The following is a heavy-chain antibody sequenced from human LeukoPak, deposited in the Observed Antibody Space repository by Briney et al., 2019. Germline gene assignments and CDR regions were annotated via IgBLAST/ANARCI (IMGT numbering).Heavy chain of an antibody. D-gene: IGHD1-26*01. CDR2: ISSSGSTI. CDR3: ARDLGRGSFD. Sequence: GWSLRLSCAASGFTFSDYYMSWIRQAPGKGRGGVSYISSSGSTIYYADSVKGRFTISRDNAKNSLYLQMNSLRAEDTAVYYCARDLGRGSFDWGKGTLVTVSS. V-gene: IGHV3-11*01. J-gene: IGHJ4*02. CDR1: GFTFSDYY.